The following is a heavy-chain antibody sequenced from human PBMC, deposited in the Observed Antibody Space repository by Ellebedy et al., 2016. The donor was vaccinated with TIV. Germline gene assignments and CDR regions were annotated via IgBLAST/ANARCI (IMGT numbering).Heavy chain of an antibody. CDR3: ARVNRMWFGELLSSDY. D-gene: IGHD3-10*01. V-gene: IGHV3-21*01. CDR1: GFTFSSYS. Sequence: GESLKISCAASGFTFSSYSMNWVRQAPGKGLEWVSSISSSSSYIYYADSVKGRFTISRDNAKNSLYLQMNSLRAEDTAVYYCARVNRMWFGELLSSDYWGQGTLVTVSS. J-gene: IGHJ4*02. CDR2: ISSSSSYI.